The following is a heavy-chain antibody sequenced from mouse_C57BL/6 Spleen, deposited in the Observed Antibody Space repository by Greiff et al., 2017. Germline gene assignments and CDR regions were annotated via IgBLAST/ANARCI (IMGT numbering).Heavy chain of an antibody. CDR1: GFNIKNTY. D-gene: IGHD2-2*01. CDR3: ARSGMVTGAMDY. V-gene: IGHV14-3*01. CDR2: IDPANGNT. Sequence: EVQLQQSVAELVRPGASVKLSCTASGFNIKNTYMYWVKQRPEQGLEWIGRIDPANGNTKYAPKFQGQVTITADTSSNTAYLQLSSLTSEDTAIYYCARSGMVTGAMDYWGQGTSVTVSS. J-gene: IGHJ4*01.